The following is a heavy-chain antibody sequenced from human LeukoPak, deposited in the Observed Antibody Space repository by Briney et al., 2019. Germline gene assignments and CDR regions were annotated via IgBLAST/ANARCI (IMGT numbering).Heavy chain of an antibody. CDR2: IKQDGSQK. CDR1: GFRFNRFS. J-gene: IGHJ4*02. D-gene: IGHD3-22*01. CDR3: AXVDFDNNAHXHXYLPX. V-gene: IGHV3-7*01. Sequence: GGSLRLSCAASGFRFNRFSMSWVRQTPGKGLEWLANIKQDGSQKEYADSVKGRFAISRDNANNFLDLQMNSLRAEDTGVYYCAXVDFDNNAHXHXYLPXWGQGTPVXVSS.